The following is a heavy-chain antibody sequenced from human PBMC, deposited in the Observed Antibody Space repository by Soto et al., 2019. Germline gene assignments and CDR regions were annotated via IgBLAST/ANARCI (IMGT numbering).Heavy chain of an antibody. CDR1: GYIFVNYG. CDR3: AIVDNYVTPIPQDV. J-gene: IGHJ6*02. D-gene: IGHD3-16*01. Sequence: QVQLVQSGDEVMKPGSSVKFACKASGYIFVNYGIAWVRQAPGQGLEWMGRISPYSGNTHYASKVQGRLTMTTDTSTTTAYMELGSLTSDDTGVYYCAIVDNYVTPIPQDVWGPGTTVTVS. CDR2: ISPYSGNT. V-gene: IGHV1-18*01.